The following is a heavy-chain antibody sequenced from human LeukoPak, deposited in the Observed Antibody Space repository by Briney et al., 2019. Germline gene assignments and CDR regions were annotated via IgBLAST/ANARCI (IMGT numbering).Heavy chain of an antibody. D-gene: IGHD6-19*01. V-gene: IGHV4-59*01. CDR2: IFYSATT. J-gene: IGHJ4*02. CDR1: GGSIASYY. Sequence: PSETLSLTCIVSGGSIASYYWTWLRLPPGKGLEWMSFIFYSATTNYNPSLMSRPTIRVDTSKNQFSPNLRSVTAEDMAVYYCAKGRTSGGYPHFDSWGQGIQVTDSS. CDR3: AKGRTSGGYPHFDS.